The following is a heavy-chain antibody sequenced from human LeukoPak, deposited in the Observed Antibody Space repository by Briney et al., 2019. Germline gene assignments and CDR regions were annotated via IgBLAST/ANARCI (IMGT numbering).Heavy chain of an antibody. V-gene: IGHV3-23*01. Sequence: TGGSLRLSCAASGFTFSSYGMSWVRQAPGKGLEWVSTITGSGSHTYYADSVKGRFTISRDNSKNTLYLQTNSLRAEDTAIYYCAKPGYVTSGWFDFWGQGTLVTVSS. D-gene: IGHD6-19*01. CDR3: AKPGYVTSGWFDF. J-gene: IGHJ4*02. CDR1: GFTFSSYG. CDR2: ITGSGSHT.